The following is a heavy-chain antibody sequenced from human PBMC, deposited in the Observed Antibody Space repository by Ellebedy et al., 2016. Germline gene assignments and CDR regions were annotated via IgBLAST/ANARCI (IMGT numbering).Heavy chain of an antibody. Sequence: GESLKISCAGSGFVFSGSAMQWVRQASGKGLEWVGRIRRKVHNYATQHGASVKGRFTISRDDSENTAYLQMNSLTTEDTAVYYCIRHVEYDRSYWGQGVLVTVSS. CDR3: IRHVEYDRSY. D-gene: IGHD3-22*01. J-gene: IGHJ4*02. CDR2: IRRKVHNYAT. CDR1: GFVFSGSA. V-gene: IGHV3-73*01.